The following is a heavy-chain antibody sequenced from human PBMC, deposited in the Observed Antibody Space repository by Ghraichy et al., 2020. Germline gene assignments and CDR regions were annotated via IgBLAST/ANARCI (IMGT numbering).Heavy chain of an antibody. CDR3: AKNSYAANRQNYYYYGMDV. J-gene: IGHJ6*02. CDR2: ISYDGSNK. V-gene: IGHV3-30*18. Sequence: SCAASGFTFSSYGMHWVRQAPGKGLEWVAVISYDGSNKYYADSVKGRFTISRDNSKNTLYLQMNSLRAEDTAVYYCAKNSYAANRQNYYYYGMDVWGQGTTVTVSS. D-gene: IGHD5-18*01. CDR1: GFTFSSYG.